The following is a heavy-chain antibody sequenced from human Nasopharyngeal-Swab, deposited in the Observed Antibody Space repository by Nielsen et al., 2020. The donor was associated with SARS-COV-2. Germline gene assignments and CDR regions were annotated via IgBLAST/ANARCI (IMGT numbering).Heavy chain of an antibody. V-gene: IGHV3-30*18. Sequence: GESLKISCEASGFTFRTYTMHWARQVPGKGLEWVAVISHDGSNRYYADSVKGRIAISRDNSKDTMYLQMNSLRLEDTAIYHCAKDLKYCTSSTCFKASYYYGLDVWGQGTSVTVSS. CDR2: ISHDGSNR. CDR1: GFTFRTYT. J-gene: IGHJ6*01. D-gene: IGHD2/OR15-2a*01. CDR3: AKDLKYCTSSTCFKASYYYGLDV.